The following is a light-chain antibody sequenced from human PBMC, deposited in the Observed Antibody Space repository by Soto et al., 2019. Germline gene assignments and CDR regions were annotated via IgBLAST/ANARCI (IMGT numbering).Light chain of an antibody. Sequence: DIQMSQSPSSLSASIGDRITITCRASQSISTYLNWYQQKPGKAPRLLIYGASTLQNGVPSRFSGSGSATDYTLTISSLQPEDFASYYCQQSFITPPLTFGGGTTVDMK. V-gene: IGKV1-39*01. CDR2: GAS. CDR3: QQSFITPPLT. J-gene: IGKJ4*01. CDR1: QSISTY.